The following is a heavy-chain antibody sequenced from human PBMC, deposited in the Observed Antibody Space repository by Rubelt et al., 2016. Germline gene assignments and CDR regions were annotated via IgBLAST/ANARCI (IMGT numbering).Heavy chain of an antibody. D-gene: IGHD3-16*01. Sequence: SSYGMYWVRQAPGKGLEWAAIIWYDGRNKYYADSVKGRFTISRDNAKNSLYLQMNSLRAEDTAVYYCARHRGIYGSGGQPCDSWGQGTLVTVSS. CDR2: IWYDGRNK. CDR3: ARHRGIYGSGGQPCDS. V-gene: IGHV3-33*01. J-gene: IGHJ4*02. CDR1: SSYG.